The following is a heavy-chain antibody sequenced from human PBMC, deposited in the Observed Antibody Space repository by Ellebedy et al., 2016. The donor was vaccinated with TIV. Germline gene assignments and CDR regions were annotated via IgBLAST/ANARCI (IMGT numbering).Heavy chain of an antibody. J-gene: IGHJ4*02. V-gene: IGHV3-20*04. CDR1: GFTFDDYG. Sequence: GESLKISXAASGFTFDDYGMSWVRQAPGKGLEWVSGINWNGGSTGYADSVKGRFTISRDNAKNSLYLQMNSLRAEDTALYYCARMLYDSDARTPYWGQGTLVTVSS. D-gene: IGHD3-22*01. CDR2: INWNGGST. CDR3: ARMLYDSDARTPY.